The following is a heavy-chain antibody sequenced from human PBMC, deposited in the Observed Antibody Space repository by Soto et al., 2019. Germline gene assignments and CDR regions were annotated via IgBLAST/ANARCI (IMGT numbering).Heavy chain of an antibody. J-gene: IGHJ4*02. CDR1: GGSISSYY. V-gene: IGHV4-59*08. D-gene: IGHD5-18*01. Sequence: SETLSLTCTVSGGSISSYYWSWIRQPPGKGLEWIGYIYYSGSTNYNPSLKSRVTISVDTSKNQFSLKLSSVTAADTAVYYCARNHGPGYTFDYWGQGTLVTVSS. CDR3: ARNHGPGYTFDY. CDR2: IYYSGST.